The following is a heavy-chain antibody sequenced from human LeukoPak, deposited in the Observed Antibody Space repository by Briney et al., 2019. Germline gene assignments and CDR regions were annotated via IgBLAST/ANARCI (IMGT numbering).Heavy chain of an antibody. Sequence: ASVKVSCKASGYTFTGYYMHWVRQAPGRGLELMGCINPNSGVTNYAQKFQGRVTMTRDTSIRTAYMDLSRLRSDDTAVYYCARGGTYCSGTTCFFDYWGQGTLVTVSS. J-gene: IGHJ4*02. CDR2: INPNSGVT. D-gene: IGHD2-15*01. V-gene: IGHV1-2*02. CDR3: ARGGTYCSGTTCFFDY. CDR1: GYTFTGYY.